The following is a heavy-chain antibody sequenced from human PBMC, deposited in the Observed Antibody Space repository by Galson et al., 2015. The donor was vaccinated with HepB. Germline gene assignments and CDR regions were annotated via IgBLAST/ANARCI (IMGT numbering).Heavy chain of an antibody. J-gene: IGHJ4*02. CDR2: IKQDGSDK. CDR3: ARYLRSGPIDY. V-gene: IGHV3-7*01. Sequence: SLRLSCAASGFSFSTYEMNWVRQAPGKGLEWVANIKQDGSDKYYVDSVKGRFTISRDNAENSLYLQMNSLRVEDTAVYYCARYLRSGPIDYWGQGTLVTVSS. D-gene: IGHD2-15*01. CDR1: GFSFSTYE.